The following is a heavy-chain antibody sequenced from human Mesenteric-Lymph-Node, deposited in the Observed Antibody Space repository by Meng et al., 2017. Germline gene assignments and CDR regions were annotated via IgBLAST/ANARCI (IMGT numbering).Heavy chain of an antibody. Sequence: GESLKISCAASGFTFRSYWMSWVRQAPGKGLEWVAKIKQDGSEKYYVDSVKGRFTISRDNAKNSLYLQMNSLRAEDTAVYYCARDSSGYYDDWYFDLWGRGTLVTVSS. CDR1: GFTFRSYW. D-gene: IGHD3-22*01. J-gene: IGHJ2*01. V-gene: IGHV3-7*01. CDR2: IKQDGSEK. CDR3: ARDSSGYYDDWYFDL.